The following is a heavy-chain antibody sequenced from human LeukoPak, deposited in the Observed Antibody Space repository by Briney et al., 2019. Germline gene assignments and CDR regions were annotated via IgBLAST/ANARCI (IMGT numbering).Heavy chain of an antibody. CDR1: GDSISSYY. Sequence: PSETLSLTCTVSGDSISSYYWSWIRQPPEKGLEWIGYIYYTGSTNYNPSLKSRVTISLDTSKTQFSLKMNSVTAADTAIYYCARLQRITMSGPDYWYFDLWGRGTLATVSS. D-gene: IGHD3-10*02. J-gene: IGHJ2*01. CDR2: IYYTGST. V-gene: IGHV4-59*01. CDR3: ARLQRITMSGPDYWYFDL.